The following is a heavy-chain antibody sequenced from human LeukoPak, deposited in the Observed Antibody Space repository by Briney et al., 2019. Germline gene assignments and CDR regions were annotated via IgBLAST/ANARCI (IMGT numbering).Heavy chain of an antibody. J-gene: IGHJ5*01. CDR1: GFTFYKNG. V-gene: IGHV3-23*01. CDR2: SSAGST. Sequence: PGGSQRLSCAASGFTFYKNGMSWVRQAPGKGLEWVASSSAGSTYYADSVEGRFTISRDNFKDTLYLEMNSLRAEDTATYYCTKENSTWDFVIWFDSWGQGTPVTVSS. D-gene: IGHD2/OR15-2a*01. CDR3: TKENSTWDFVIWFDS.